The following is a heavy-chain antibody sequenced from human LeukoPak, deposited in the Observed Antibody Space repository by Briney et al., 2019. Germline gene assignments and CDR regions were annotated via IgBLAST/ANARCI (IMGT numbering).Heavy chain of an antibody. V-gene: IGHV3-9*03. J-gene: IGHJ4*02. CDR1: GFTFDDYA. CDR2: ISWNSGSI. Sequence: GGSLRLSCAASGFTFDDYAMHWVRQAPGKGLEWVSGISWNSGSIGYADSVKGRFTISRDNAKNSLYLQMNSLRAEDMALYYCAKGAYYYDSSGYYSFDYWGQGTLVTVSS. D-gene: IGHD3-22*01. CDR3: AKGAYYYDSSGYYSFDY.